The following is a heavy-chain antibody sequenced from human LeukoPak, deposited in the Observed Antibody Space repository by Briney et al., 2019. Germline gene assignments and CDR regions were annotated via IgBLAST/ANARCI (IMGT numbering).Heavy chain of an antibody. CDR3: ARIYGSGSNYNVRAGHGMDV. V-gene: IGHV3-21*06. CDR1: GFTFSSYS. CDR2: IDSSSSYI. D-gene: IGHD3-10*01. J-gene: IGHJ6*02. Sequence: GGSLRLSCIASGFTFSSYSMNWVRQAPGKGLEWVSAIDSSSSYIYYADSVKGRFTISRDNAKNSLYLQMNSLRAEDTAVYFCARIYGSGSNYNVRAGHGMDVWGQGTTVTVSS.